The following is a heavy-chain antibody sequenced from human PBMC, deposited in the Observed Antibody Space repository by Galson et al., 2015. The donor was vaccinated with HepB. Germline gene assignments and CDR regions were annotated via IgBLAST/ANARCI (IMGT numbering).Heavy chain of an antibody. CDR2: ISSSAKT. Sequence: SETLSLTCTVSGGSISRTTDYWDWIRQPPGRGLEWIGSISSSAKTYSNPSLKSRVTISADTSKNQISLRLNSVTAVDTAVYYCARKRGGPEYYFDYWGQGMLVTVSS. D-gene: IGHD3-16*01. J-gene: IGHJ4*02. CDR1: GGSISRTTDY. CDR3: ARKRGGPEYYFDY. V-gene: IGHV4-39*01.